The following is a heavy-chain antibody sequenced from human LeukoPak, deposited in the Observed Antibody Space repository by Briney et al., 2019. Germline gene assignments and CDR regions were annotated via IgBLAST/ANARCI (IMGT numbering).Heavy chain of an antibody. Sequence: GGSLRLSCAASGFTFSSYWMHWVRQAPGKGLVWVSRINSDGSSTSYADSVKGRFTISRDNAKNTLYLQMNSLRAEDTAVYYCARDSRSTTVTTIGVGYYYYMDVWGKGTTVTVSS. CDR1: GFTFSSYW. CDR3: ARDSRSTTVTTIGVGYYYYMDV. J-gene: IGHJ6*03. D-gene: IGHD4-17*01. V-gene: IGHV3-74*01. CDR2: INSDGSST.